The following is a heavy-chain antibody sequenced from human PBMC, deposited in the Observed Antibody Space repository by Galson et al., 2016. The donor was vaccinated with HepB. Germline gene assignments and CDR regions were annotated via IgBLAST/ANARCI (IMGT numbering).Heavy chain of an antibody. CDR2: INFSGDDT. CDR1: GFTFSNYA. J-gene: IGHJ4*02. Sequence: SLRLSCAASGFTFSNYALGWVRQAPGKGLEWVSAINFSGDDTYYADSVKGRFTISRANPKNTLFLQMNSLRAEDTALYYCARSLSNYFDYWGQGTLVTVSS. V-gene: IGHV3-23*01. CDR3: ARSLSNYFDY.